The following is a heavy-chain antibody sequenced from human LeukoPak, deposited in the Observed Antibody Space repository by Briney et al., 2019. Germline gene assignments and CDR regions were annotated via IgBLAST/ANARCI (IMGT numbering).Heavy chain of an antibody. Sequence: GGSLRLSCAASGFTFSTYWMSWVRQAPGKGLEWVANIKQDGSEKYYVDSVKGRFTISRDNAKNSLYLQMKSLRVEDTAVYYCAKDPLWLVTRTDYYFDYWGQGTLVTVSS. CDR2: IKQDGSEK. CDR1: GFTFSTYW. V-gene: IGHV3-7*01. CDR3: AKDPLWLVTRTDYYFDY. D-gene: IGHD5-18*01. J-gene: IGHJ4*02.